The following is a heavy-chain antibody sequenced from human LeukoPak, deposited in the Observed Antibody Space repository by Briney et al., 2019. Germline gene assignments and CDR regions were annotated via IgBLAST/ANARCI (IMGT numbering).Heavy chain of an antibody. V-gene: IGHV5-51*01. CDR1: GYSFANSW. Sequence: GESLKISCKGSGYSFANSWISWVRPLPGKGLEWMGIIYPGDYSVYSDTRYSPSFEGQVSISDDKSISTAYLQWSSLKAPDTAIYYCARHEPRTRYYYYGMDVWGQGTTVTVSS. J-gene: IGHJ6*02. CDR2: IYPGDYSVYSDT. D-gene: IGHD1-1*01. CDR3: ARHEPRTRYYYYGMDV.